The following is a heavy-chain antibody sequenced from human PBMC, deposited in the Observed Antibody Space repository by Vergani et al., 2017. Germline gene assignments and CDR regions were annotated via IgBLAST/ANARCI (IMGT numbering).Heavy chain of an antibody. Sequence: QLHLQESGPGLVRPSETLSLTCTVSGDSPSSNSDHWGWIRQPPGEGLEWIGSISYSRSPYYNPSLKSRVTISADTSKNQISLMLRSVTAADTDVYSCARHSTRGDNGFDPSGQGTLVTVSS. CDR3: ARHSTRGDNGFDP. V-gene: IGHV4-39*01. CDR1: GDSPSSNSDH. J-gene: IGHJ5*02. CDR2: ISYSRSP. D-gene: IGHD2-2*01.